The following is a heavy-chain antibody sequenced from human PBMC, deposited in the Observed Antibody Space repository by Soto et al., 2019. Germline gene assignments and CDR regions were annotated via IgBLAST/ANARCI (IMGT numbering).Heavy chain of an antibody. CDR2: IIPIFGTA. Sequence: SVKVSCKASGGAFSSYAISWLRQAPGQGLEWMGGIIPIFGTANYAQKFQGTVTITADESTSTAYMELSSLRSEDTAVYYCARDGVNYCDGSGPGAFDIWGQGTMVTVSS. D-gene: IGHD3-22*01. CDR3: ARDGVNYCDGSGPGAFDI. J-gene: IGHJ3*02. V-gene: IGHV1-69*13. CDR1: GGAFSSYA.